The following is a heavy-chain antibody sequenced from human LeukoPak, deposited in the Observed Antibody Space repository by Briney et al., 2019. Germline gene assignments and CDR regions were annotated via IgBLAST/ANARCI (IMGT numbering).Heavy chain of an antibody. J-gene: IGHJ6*02. CDR1: GGSFSGYY. Sequence: SETLSLTCAVYGGSFSGYYWSWIRQPPEKGLEWIGEINHSGSTNYNPSLKSRVTISADTSKNQFSLKLSSVTAADTAVYYCAVLKPPTGYYGMVVWGQGTTVTVSS. V-gene: IGHV4-34*01. CDR2: INHSGST. CDR3: AVLKPPTGYYGMVV. D-gene: IGHD2-8*02.